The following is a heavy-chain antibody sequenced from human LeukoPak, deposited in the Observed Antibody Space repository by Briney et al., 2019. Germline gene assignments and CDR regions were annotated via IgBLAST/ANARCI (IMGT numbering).Heavy chain of an antibody. Sequence: PSETLSLTCTVSGGSISSSSYYWGWIRQPPGKGLEWIGSIYYSGSTYYNPSLKSRVTISVDTSKNQFSLKLSSVTAADTAVYYCARIVVVPAAMDAFDIWGQGTMVTVSS. D-gene: IGHD2-2*01. CDR3: ARIVVVPAAMDAFDI. CDR1: GGSISSSSYY. J-gene: IGHJ3*02. V-gene: IGHV4-39*01. CDR2: IYYSGST.